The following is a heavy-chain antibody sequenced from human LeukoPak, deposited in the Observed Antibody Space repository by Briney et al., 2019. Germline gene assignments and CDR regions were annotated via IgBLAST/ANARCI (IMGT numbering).Heavy chain of an antibody. CDR1: GFTVSINY. V-gene: IGHV3-66*01. J-gene: IGHJ4*02. Sequence: GSLRLSCAASGFTVSINYMRWVRQAPGKGLEWVSLIYSGGATFYADAVKGRFTISRDGSKNTLYLQMNSLRAEDTAVYYCARDPPAVAANTYGWGQGTLVTVSS. D-gene: IGHD6-6*01. CDR3: ARDPPAVAANTYG. CDR2: IYSGGAT.